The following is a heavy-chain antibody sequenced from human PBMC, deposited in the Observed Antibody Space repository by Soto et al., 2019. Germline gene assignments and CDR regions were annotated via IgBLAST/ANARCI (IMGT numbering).Heavy chain of an antibody. V-gene: IGHV1-18*01. CDR3: ASDRRNYDFWSRYYGPQGKDWLDT. D-gene: IGHD3-3*01. CDR1: GYTFTSYG. Sequence: ASVKVSCKASGYTFTSYGISWVRQAPGQGLEWMGWISAYNGNTNYAQKLQGRVTMTTDTSTSTAYMELRSLSSDDTAVYYCASDRRNYDFWSRYYGPQGKDWLDTWGQGTLVTVAS. J-gene: IGHJ5*02. CDR2: ISAYNGNT.